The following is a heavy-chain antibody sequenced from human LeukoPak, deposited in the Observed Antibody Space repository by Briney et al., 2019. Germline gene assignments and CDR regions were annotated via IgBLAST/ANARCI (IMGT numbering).Heavy chain of an antibody. Sequence: GGSLRLSCVASGFSFSTYNMLWVRQTPGKGLEWLFYINTAGSAVHYADSVKDRFTFSGDNAKNSLYLQMNSLRVEDTAIYYCARVGSRGDWFDYWGQGTRVAVSS. D-gene: IGHD1-26*01. V-gene: IGHV3-48*01. CDR2: INTAGSAV. CDR3: ARVGSRGDWFDY. J-gene: IGHJ5*01. CDR1: GFSFSTYN.